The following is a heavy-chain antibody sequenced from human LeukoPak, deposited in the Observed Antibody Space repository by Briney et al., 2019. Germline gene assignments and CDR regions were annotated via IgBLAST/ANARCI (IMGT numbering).Heavy chain of an antibody. V-gene: IGHV4-34*01. Sequence: KTSETLSLTCAVYGGSFSGYYWSWIRQPPGKGLEWIGEINHSGSTNYNPSLKSRATISVDTSKNQFSLKLSSVTAADTAVYYCARGRGFYYYYGMDVWGQGTTVTVSS. CDR1: GGSFSGYY. CDR3: ARGRGFYYYYGMDV. J-gene: IGHJ6*02. CDR2: INHSGST.